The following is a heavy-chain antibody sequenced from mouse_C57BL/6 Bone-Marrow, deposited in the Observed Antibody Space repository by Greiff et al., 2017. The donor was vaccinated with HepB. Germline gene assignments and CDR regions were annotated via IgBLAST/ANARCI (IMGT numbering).Heavy chain of an antibody. CDR1: GFTFSSYT. Sequence: EVKLMESGGGLVKPGGSLKLSCAASGFTFSSYTMSWVRQTPEKRLEWVATISGGGGNTYYPDSVKGRFTISRDNAKNTLYLQMSSLRSEDTALYYCARHYYGSSPWFAYWGQGTLVTVSA. CDR3: ARHYYGSSPWFAY. D-gene: IGHD1-1*01. J-gene: IGHJ3*01. CDR2: ISGGGGNT. V-gene: IGHV5-9*01.